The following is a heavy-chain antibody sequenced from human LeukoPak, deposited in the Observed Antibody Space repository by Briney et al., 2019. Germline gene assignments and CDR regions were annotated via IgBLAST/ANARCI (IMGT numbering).Heavy chain of an antibody. CDR1: GGSFSGYY. J-gene: IGHJ5*02. V-gene: IGHV4-34*01. CDR2: INHSGST. D-gene: IGHD3-10*01. CDR3: ARGPGASRITMVRGARRFDP. Sequence: PSETLSLTCAVYGGSFSGYYWSWIRHPPGKGLEWIGEINHSGSTNYNPSLKSRVTISVDTSKHQFSLKLSSVTAADTAVYYCARGPGASRITMVRGARRFDPWGQGTLVTVSS.